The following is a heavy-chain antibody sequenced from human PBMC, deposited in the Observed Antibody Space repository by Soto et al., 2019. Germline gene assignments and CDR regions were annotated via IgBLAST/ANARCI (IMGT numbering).Heavy chain of an antibody. CDR1: GGFVSSGSYY. D-gene: IGHD1-1*01. V-gene: IGHV4-34*01. CDR3: ARVERGTATTVVDAFDI. J-gene: IGHJ3*02. Sequence: QVQLQQWGAGLLKPSETLSLTCAVYGGFVSSGSYYWSWIRQPPGKGLEWIGEMSHSGGNHFNPSLKSRVTRSVDTSKNQFSRKVTSVTAADTALYYCARVERGTATTVVDAFDIWGPGTMVTVSS. CDR2: MSHSGGN.